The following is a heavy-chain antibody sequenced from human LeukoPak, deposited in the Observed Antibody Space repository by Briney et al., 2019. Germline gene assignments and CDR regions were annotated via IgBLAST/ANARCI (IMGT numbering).Heavy chain of an antibody. CDR3: AREPYGDYFDY. Sequence: PGGSLRLSCAASGFTFSSYWLSWVRQAPGKGLEWVANIKQEGSEKYYVDSVKGRFTISRDNAKYSLYLQMNSLRAEDTAVYYCAREPYGDYFDYWGQGTLVTVSS. CDR1: GFTFSSYW. CDR2: IKQEGSEK. V-gene: IGHV3-7*03. J-gene: IGHJ4*02. D-gene: IGHD4-17*01.